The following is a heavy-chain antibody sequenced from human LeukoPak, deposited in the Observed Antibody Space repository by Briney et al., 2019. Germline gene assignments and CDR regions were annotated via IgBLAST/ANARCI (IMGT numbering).Heavy chain of an antibody. D-gene: IGHD3-22*01. CDR1: GGSISSSNYY. Sequence: PSETLSLTCTVSGGSISSSNYYWAWIRQPPGQGPEWIGSIHYRGNAYYNPSLKSRVTISVDTSKNQFSLSLGSVAAAGPAVDYCGKKEDRSGDWGQGTLVTVTS. CDR2: IHYRGNA. CDR3: GKKEDRSGD. J-gene: IGHJ4*02. V-gene: IGHV4-39*07.